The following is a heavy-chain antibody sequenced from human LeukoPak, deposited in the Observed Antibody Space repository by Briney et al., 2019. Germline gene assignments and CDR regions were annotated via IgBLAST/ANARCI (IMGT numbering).Heavy chain of an antibody. CDR1: GGSISSYY. CDR3: ARDEVDSSGYQLFDY. Sequence: PSETLSLTCAVYGGSISSYYWSWLRQPAGKGLEWIGRIYTSGSTNYNPSLKRQVTMSVDTSKNQFSLKMSSVTAADTAVYYCARDEVDSSGYQLFDYWGQGTLVTVSS. CDR2: IYTSGST. J-gene: IGHJ4*02. V-gene: IGHV4-4*07. D-gene: IGHD3-22*01.